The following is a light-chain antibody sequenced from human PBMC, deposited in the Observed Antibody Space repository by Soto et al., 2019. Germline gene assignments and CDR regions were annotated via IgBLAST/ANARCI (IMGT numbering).Light chain of an antibody. Sequence: EIVLTQSPATLSLSPGERANLSCRASHSVDFFLAWYQQKPGQPPRLLMYDASSRATGIPDRFSGSGSGTDFTLTISRLEPEDFAVYYCQQYGSSPRTFGQGTKVDIK. CDR3: QQYGSSPRT. J-gene: IGKJ1*01. CDR1: HSVDFF. CDR2: DAS. V-gene: IGKV3-20*01.